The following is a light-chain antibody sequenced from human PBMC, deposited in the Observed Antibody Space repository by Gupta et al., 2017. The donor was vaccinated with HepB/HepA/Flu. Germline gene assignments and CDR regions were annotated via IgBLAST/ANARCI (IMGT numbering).Light chain of an antibody. CDR3: QQYDNWVT. CDR1: EGIGRK. V-gene: IGKV3-15*01. CDR2: DSS. Sequence: ILMTQSPATLSLSPGERATLSCRASEGIGRKLDWDQQKPGQPPRLLMYDSSTRVTGSAARFSGSGSGTEVTLTISSLQAEDFAVYYGQQYDNWVTFGGGTKVEI. J-gene: IGKJ4*01.